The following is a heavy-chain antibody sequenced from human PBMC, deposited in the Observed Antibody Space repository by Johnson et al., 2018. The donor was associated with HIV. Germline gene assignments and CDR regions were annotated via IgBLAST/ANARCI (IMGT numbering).Heavy chain of an antibody. V-gene: IGHV3-66*02. CDR2: IYSGGST. Sequence: EVQLVESGGGLVQPGGSLRLSCAASGFTVSSNYMIWVRQAPGKGLEWVSIIYSGGSTYYPDSVKGRFTISRDNSKNTLYLQMNSLRAEDTAVYYCAKDGSSSWYNGAFDIWGQGTMVTVSS. D-gene: IGHD6-13*01. CDR1: GFTVSSNY. J-gene: IGHJ3*02. CDR3: AKDGSSSWYNGAFDI.